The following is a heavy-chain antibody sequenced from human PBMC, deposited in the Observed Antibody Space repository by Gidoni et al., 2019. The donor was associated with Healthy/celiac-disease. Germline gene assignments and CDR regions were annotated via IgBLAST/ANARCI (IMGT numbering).Heavy chain of an antibody. Sequence: QVQLQESGPGLVKPSQTRSLTCTVSGGSISSGGYYWSWIRQHPGKGLEWIGYIYYSGSTYYNPSLKSRVTISVDTSKNQFSLKLSSVTAADTAVYYCASHMTTVTTPYSPYYYGMDVWGQGTTVTVSS. CDR1: GGSISSGGYY. V-gene: IGHV4-31*03. D-gene: IGHD4-17*01. CDR2: IYYSGST. CDR3: ASHMTTVTTPYSPYYYGMDV. J-gene: IGHJ6*02.